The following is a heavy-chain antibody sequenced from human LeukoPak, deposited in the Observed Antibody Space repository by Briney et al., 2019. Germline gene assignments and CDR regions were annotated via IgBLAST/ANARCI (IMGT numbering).Heavy chain of an antibody. D-gene: IGHD6-13*01. CDR3: ARDKSAAGIYMDV. CDR1: GYTFTGYY. J-gene: IGHJ6*03. CDR2: INPNSGGT. V-gene: IGHV1-2*02. Sequence: ASVKVSCKASGYTFTGYYMHWVRQAPGQGLEWMGWINPNSGGTNYAQKFQGRVTMTRDTSISTAYMELSRLRPDDTAVYYCARDKSAAGIYMDVWGKGTTVTVSS.